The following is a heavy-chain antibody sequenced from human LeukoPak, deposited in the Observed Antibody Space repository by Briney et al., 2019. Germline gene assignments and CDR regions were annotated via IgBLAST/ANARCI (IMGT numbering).Heavy chain of an antibody. CDR1: VFTFSNYN. D-gene: IGHD2-8*01. V-gene: IGHV3-21*01. Sequence: PGGSLTLSCAASVFTFSNYNMNWVRHAPRNGLDGVSSISINSNYLYYTHSLKDRFSISTDNAKKSIYLQMNSLRAEDTAMYYCARAVGYCTYGLCYGGSLPLNFDYWGPGILVTVSS. J-gene: IGHJ4*02. CDR3: ARAVGYCTYGLCYGGSLPLNFDY. CDR2: ISINSNYL.